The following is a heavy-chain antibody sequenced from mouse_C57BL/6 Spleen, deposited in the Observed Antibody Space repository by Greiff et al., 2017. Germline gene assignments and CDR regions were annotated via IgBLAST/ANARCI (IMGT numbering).Heavy chain of an antibody. Sequence: VQLKASGAELVRPGASVKLSCTASGFNIKDYYMHWVKQRPEQGLKWIGRIDPEDGATEYAPKFQGKATMTADTSSNTAYLQRSSPTFEDSAVYYCTSPYYGSRAYWGQGTLVTVSA. D-gene: IGHD1-1*01. V-gene: IGHV14-1*01. J-gene: IGHJ3*01. CDR1: GFNIKDYY. CDR2: IDPEDGAT. CDR3: TSPYYGSRAY.